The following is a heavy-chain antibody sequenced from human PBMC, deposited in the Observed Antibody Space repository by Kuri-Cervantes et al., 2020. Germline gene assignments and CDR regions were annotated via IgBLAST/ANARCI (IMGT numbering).Heavy chain of an antibody. D-gene: IGHD2-15*01. V-gene: IGHV1-69*13. J-gene: IGHJ6*03. CDR3: ARDLCSGGSCYSQGYYYYYMDV. CDR2: IIPIFGTT. CDR1: GGTFSRYA. Sequence: SVKVSCKAFGGTFSRYAISWVRQAPGQGLEWMGGIIPIFGTTNYAQKFQGRVTITADESTSTAYMELSSLRSEDTAVYYCARDLCSGGSCYSQGYYYYYMDVWGKGTTVTVSS.